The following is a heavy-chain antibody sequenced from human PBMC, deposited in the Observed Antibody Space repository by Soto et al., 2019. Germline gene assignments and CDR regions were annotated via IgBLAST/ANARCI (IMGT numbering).Heavy chain of an antibody. CDR3: ARDREYSSSIHYFDY. J-gene: IGHJ4*02. D-gene: IGHD6-6*01. CDR1: GFSFSNFA. Sequence: GGSLRLSCAASGFSFSNFAMHWVRQAPGKGLEWVALMSYDGSNRYYVDSVRGRFTISRDNSKNTLYLQMNSLRAEDTAVYYCARDREYSSSIHYFDYWGQGTLVTVSS. CDR2: MSYDGSNR. V-gene: IGHV3-30*03.